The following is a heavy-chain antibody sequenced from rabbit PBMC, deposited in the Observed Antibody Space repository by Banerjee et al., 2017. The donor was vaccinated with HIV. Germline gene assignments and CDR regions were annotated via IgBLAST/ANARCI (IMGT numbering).Heavy chain of an antibody. CDR1: GFDFSNYG. J-gene: IGHJ2*01. CDR3: ARTGYGDYGYGAFDP. Sequence: QEHLVESGGGLVQPGGSLKVSCKASGFDFSNYGVSWVRQAPGKGLEWIGYIDPVFGSIHYASWVNGRFTISDHDAQNTLYLQLNSLTAADTATYFCARTGYGDYGYGAFDPWGPGTLVTVS. D-gene: IGHD2-1*01. V-gene: IGHV1S47*01. CDR2: IDPVFGSI.